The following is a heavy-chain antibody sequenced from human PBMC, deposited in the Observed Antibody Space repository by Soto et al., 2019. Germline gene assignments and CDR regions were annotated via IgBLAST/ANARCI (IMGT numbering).Heavy chain of an antibody. CDR2: TWYDGTNK. CDR1: GFTLSSNG. V-gene: IGHV3-33*01. Sequence: QVQLVESGGGVVQPGRSLRLSCAASGFTLSSNGMHWVRQAPGKGLEWVAVTWYDGTNKYYADSVKGRFTISRDNSKNTMYLQMNSQRAEDTAVYYCARDRGAAAGTRYYYGMDVWGQGTTVTVSS. D-gene: IGHD6-13*01. J-gene: IGHJ6*02. CDR3: ARDRGAAAGTRYYYGMDV.